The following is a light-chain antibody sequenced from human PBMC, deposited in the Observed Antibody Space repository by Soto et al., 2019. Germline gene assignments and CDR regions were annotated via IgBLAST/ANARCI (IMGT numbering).Light chain of an antibody. J-gene: IGKJ2*01. CDR1: QSVSSN. CDR3: QQYNNWPPYT. V-gene: IGKV3-15*01. Sequence: EIVMTQSPATLSVSPGERATLSCRASQSVSSNLAGYQQKPGQAPRLLIYGASTRATGIPARFSGSGSGTEFTLTISSLQSVDFAVYYCQQYNNWPPYTFGQGTKLEIK. CDR2: GAS.